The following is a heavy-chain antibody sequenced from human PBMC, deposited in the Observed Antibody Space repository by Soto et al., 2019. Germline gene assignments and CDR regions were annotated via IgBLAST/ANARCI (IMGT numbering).Heavy chain of an antibody. V-gene: IGHV4-59*08. Sequence: QVQLQESGPGLVKPSETLSLTCTVSGGSISSYYWSWIRQPPGKGLEWIGYIYYSGSTNYNPSLKDRVTISVDTSKNQFSLKLSSVTAADTAVYSCASLWGWFGHYWGQGTLVTVSS. J-gene: IGHJ4*02. CDR1: GGSISSYY. CDR2: IYYSGST. CDR3: ASLWGWFGHY. D-gene: IGHD3-10*01.